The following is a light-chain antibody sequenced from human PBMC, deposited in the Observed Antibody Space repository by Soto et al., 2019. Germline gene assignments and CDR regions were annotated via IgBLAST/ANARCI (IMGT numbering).Light chain of an antibody. CDR2: DAS. V-gene: IGKV1-33*01. CDR1: QDISNY. Sequence: DIQMTQSPSSLSASVGDRVTITCQASQDISNYLNWYQQKPGKAPKLLIYDASNLETGVPSRFXXXGXGTXXXXXXXXXQPEDIATYYCQQYDNLPITFGQGTRLEIK. CDR3: QQYDNLPIT. J-gene: IGKJ5*01.